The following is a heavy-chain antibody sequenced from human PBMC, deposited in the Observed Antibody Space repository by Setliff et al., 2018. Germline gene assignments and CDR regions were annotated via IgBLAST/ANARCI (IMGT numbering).Heavy chain of an antibody. CDR3: ARGFYYYYYTYMND. CDR2: IYHSGST. Sequence: PSETLSLTCAVSGYSISSGYYWGWSRPPPGKGLEWIGRIYHSGSTYYNPSLKSRVTISVDTSKNQFSLKLSSVTAADTAVYYCARGFYYYYYTYMNDWGKGTTVTVSS. CDR1: GYSISSGYY. V-gene: IGHV4-38-2*01. J-gene: IGHJ6*03.